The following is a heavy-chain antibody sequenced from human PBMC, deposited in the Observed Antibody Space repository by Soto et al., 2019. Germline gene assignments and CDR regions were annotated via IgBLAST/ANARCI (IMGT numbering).Heavy chain of an antibody. CDR1: GYNFTSYW. V-gene: IGHV5-10-1*01. CDR2: INPSDSYT. D-gene: IGHD2-21*01. J-gene: IGHJ6*01. Sequence: GESLKISRKGSGYNFTSYWISRVRQMPGKGLEWIGRINPSDSYTNYSPSFQGHVTIPADKSISTDYLQWSSLKASDTAMYYCARRLTIALRSGHGMDVWGQGTTGNVSS. CDR3: ARRLTIALRSGHGMDV.